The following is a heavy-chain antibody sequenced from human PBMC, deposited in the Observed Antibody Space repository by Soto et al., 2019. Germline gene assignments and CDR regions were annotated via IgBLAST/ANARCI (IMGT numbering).Heavy chain of an antibody. CDR1: GSSVSSEYY. J-gene: IGHJ4*01. CDR2: IYHRGTT. V-gene: IGHV4-38-2*02. Sequence: SETLSLTCGVSGSSVSSEYYWGWIRQPPGKGLEWIGSIYHRGTTYYNPSLKSRVTLSVDTSKNHFSLKLSSATAADTAVYYCARDVVVTSVHQYYFDFWGHGXLVTVYS. CDR3: ARDVVVTSVHQYYFDF. D-gene: IGHD2-21*02.